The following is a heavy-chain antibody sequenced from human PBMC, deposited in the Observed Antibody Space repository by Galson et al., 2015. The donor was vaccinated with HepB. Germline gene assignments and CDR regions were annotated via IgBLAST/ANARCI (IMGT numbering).Heavy chain of an antibody. D-gene: IGHD3-3*01. V-gene: IGHV3-30-3*01. CDR1: GFTFSSYA. J-gene: IGHJ5*02. Sequence: SLRLSCAASGFTFSSYAMHWVRQAPGKGLEWVAVISYDGSNKYYADSVKGRFTISRDNSKNTLYLQMNSLRAEDTAVYYCARQNTIFGVVTIPPWFDPWGQGTLVTVSS. CDR2: ISYDGSNK. CDR3: ARQNTIFGVVTIPPWFDP.